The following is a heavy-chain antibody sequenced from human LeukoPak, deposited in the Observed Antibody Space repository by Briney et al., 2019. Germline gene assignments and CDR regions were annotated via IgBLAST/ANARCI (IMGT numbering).Heavy chain of an antibody. CDR2: IYHSGST. J-gene: IGHJ6*03. CDR3: ARAGPVPAPTYYYMDV. V-gene: IGHV4-38-2*01. Sequence: PSETLSLTCAVSRYSISSGHYWGWIRQPPGKGLEWIGSIYHSGSTSYNPSLKSRVTISVDTSKNQFSLKLSSVTAADTAVYYCARAGPVPAPTYYYMDVWGKGTTVTVSS. CDR1: RYSISSGHY. D-gene: IGHD2-2*01.